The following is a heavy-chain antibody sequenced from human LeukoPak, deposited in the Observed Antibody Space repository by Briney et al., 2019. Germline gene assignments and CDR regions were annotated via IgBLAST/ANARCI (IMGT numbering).Heavy chain of an antibody. D-gene: IGHD6-19*01. CDR1: GGSFSGYY. CDR2: INHSGST. Sequence: SETLSLTCAVYGGSFSGYYWSWIRQPPGKGLEWIGEINHSGSTNYNPSLKSRVTISVDTSKNQFSLKLSSVTAADTAVYYCARGGVSSGWAYYFYYYAMDVRGQGTTVTVSS. J-gene: IGHJ6*02. CDR3: ARGGVSSGWAYYFYYYAMDV. V-gene: IGHV4-34*01.